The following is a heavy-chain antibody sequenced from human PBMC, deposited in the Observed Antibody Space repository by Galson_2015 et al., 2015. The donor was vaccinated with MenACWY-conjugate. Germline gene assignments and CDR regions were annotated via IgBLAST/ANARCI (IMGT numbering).Heavy chain of an antibody. CDR1: GFNFSTYG. CDR2: ISSSSNSI. D-gene: IGHD6-19*01. V-gene: IGHV3-48*04. J-gene: IGHJ4*02. Sequence: SLRLSCATSGFNFSTYGMNWVRQAPGKGLEWVSYISSSSNSIYYADSVRGRFTISRDNAKNSLYLQMNSLRAEDTALYYCAGERAYSGGLIDSWGQGTLVTVSS. CDR3: AGERAYSGGLIDS.